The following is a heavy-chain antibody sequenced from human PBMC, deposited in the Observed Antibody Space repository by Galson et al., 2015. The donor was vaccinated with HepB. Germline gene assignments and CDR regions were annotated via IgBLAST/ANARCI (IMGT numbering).Heavy chain of an antibody. CDR2: ISGSGGSA. V-gene: IGHV3-23*01. D-gene: IGHD3-9*01. Sequence: SLRLSCAASGFTFSSYAMSWVRQAPGKGLEWVSGISGSGGSAYYPDSVKGRFTISRDNSKNTLYLQMNSLRAEDTAVYYCAKAINFDWAPLDVWGQGTMVTVSS. CDR3: AKAINFDWAPLDV. CDR1: GFTFSSYA. J-gene: IGHJ3*01.